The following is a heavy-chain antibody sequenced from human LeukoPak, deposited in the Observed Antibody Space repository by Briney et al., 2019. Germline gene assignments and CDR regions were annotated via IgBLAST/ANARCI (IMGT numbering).Heavy chain of an antibody. Sequence: PGGSLRLSCAASGFTFSSYSMNWVRQAPGKGLEWVSSISSSSSYIYYADSVKGRFTISRDNAKNSLYLQMNSLRAEDTAVYYCARDDQTSRDAFDIWGQGTMVTVSS. CDR3: ARDDQTSRDAFDI. CDR2: ISSSSSYI. J-gene: IGHJ3*02. D-gene: IGHD2-2*01. CDR1: GFTFSSYS. V-gene: IGHV3-21*01.